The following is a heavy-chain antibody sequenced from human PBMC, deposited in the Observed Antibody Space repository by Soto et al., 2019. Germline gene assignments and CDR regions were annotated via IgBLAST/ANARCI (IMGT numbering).Heavy chain of an antibody. CDR2: IKRTTDGGTT. CDR3: TSTLGH. Sequence: EVQLVESGGGLVEPGGSLRVSCAASGFTFTNAWMTWVRQAPGKGLEWVGRIKRTTDGGTTDYAAPVKGRFIISREDSKNTLYLQMNSLNTEYTAVYYCTSTLGHWGQGTLVTVSS. CDR1: GFTFTNAW. V-gene: IGHV3-15*01. J-gene: IGHJ5*02.